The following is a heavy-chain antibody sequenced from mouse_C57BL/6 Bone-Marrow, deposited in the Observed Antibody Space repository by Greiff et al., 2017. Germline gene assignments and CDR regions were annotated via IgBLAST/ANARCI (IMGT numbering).Heavy chain of an antibody. V-gene: IGHV1-34*01. CDR2: IYTNNGGN. CDR3: ARVYYYGSGVDY. CDR1: GYTFTDYY. J-gene: IGHJ2*01. D-gene: IGHD1-1*01. Sequence: VQLQQSGPGLVKPGASVKMSCKASGYTFTDYYMHWVKQSHGKSLEWIGYIYTNNGGNGYNQKFKGKATLTVDKSSSTAYMELRSLTSDDSAVYYYARVYYYGSGVDYWGQGTTLTVSS.